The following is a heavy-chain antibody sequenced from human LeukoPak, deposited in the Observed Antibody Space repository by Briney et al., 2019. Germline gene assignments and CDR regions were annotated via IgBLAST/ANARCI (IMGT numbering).Heavy chain of an antibody. V-gene: IGHV4-30-2*01. CDR2: IYHSGST. D-gene: IGHD2-2*01. J-gene: IGHJ4*02. Sequence: SETLSLTCTVSGGSISSGGYYWSWIRQPPGKGLEWIGYIYHSGSTYYNPSLKSRVTISVDRSKNQFSLKLSSVTAADTAVYYCARASKYCSSSTCYPHKVDYWGQGTLVTVSS. CDR3: ARASKYCSSSTCYPHKVDY. CDR1: GGSISSGGYY.